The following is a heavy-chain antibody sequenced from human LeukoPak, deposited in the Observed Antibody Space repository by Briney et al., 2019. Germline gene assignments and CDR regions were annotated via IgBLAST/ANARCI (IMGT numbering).Heavy chain of an antibody. CDR1: GFTFSSYA. V-gene: IGHV3-30-3*01. Sequence: GGSLRLSCAASGFTFSSYAMHWVRQAPGKGLGWVAVISYDGSNKYYADSVKGRFTISRDNSKNTLYLQMNSLRAEDTAVYYCARDREAFDIWGQGTMVTVSS. CDR2: ISYDGSNK. J-gene: IGHJ3*02. CDR3: ARDREAFDI.